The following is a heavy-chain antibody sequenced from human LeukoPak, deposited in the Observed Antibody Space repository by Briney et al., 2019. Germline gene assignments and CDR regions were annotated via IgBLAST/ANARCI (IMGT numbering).Heavy chain of an antibody. CDR3: ARDVTSPPGWLVVLNYYYYYMDV. D-gene: IGHD6-19*01. V-gene: IGHV6-1*01. J-gene: IGHJ6*03. CDR2: TYYRSKWYN. Sequence: SQTLSLTCAISGDSVSSNSAAWNWIRQSPSRGLEWLGRTYYRSKWYNDYAVSVKSRITINPDTSKNQFSLHLNSVTPEDTAVYYCARDVTSPPGWLVVLNYYYYYMDVWGKGTTVTVSS. CDR1: GDSVSSNSAA.